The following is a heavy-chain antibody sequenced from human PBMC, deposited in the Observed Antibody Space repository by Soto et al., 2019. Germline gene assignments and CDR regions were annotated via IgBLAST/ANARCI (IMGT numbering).Heavy chain of an antibody. Sequence: SETLSLTCTVSGGSISSYYWSWIRQPPGKGLEWIGYIYYSGSTNYNPSLESRVTISVDTSKNQFSLKLSSVAAADTAVYYCARAEVSPAAIYYYGMDVWGQGXTVTVSS. V-gene: IGHV4-59*01. D-gene: IGHD2-2*02. CDR1: GGSISSYY. J-gene: IGHJ6*02. CDR3: ARAEVSPAAIYYYGMDV. CDR2: IYYSGST.